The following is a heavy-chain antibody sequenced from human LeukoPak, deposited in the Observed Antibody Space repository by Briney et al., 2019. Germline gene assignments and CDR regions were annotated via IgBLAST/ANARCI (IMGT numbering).Heavy chain of an antibody. D-gene: IGHD3-22*01. V-gene: IGHV4-38-2*02. Sequence: SETLSLTCTVSGYSISSGYYWGWIRQPPGKGLEWFGSIYHSGSTYYNPSLKGRVTIPVDKSKNQFSLKLSSVTAADTAIYYCARSPNFYYDGSGSFDIWGRGTMVMVSS. CDR1: GYSISSGYY. J-gene: IGHJ3*02. CDR2: IYHSGST. CDR3: ARSPNFYYDGSGSFDI.